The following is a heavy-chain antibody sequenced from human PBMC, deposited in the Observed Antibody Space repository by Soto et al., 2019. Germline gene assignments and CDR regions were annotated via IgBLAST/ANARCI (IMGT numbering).Heavy chain of an antibody. CDR1: GYTLTSYA. D-gene: IGHD4-17*01. Sequence: ASVRVSCKASGYTLTSYAMHWVRQAPGQRLEWMGWINAGNGNTKYSQKFQGRVTITRDTSASTAYMELSSLRSEDTAVYYCARTDRYYYRGDYGFDIWGQGKMVTISS. J-gene: IGHJ3*02. V-gene: IGHV1-3*01. CDR3: ARTDRYYYRGDYGFDI. CDR2: INAGNGNT.